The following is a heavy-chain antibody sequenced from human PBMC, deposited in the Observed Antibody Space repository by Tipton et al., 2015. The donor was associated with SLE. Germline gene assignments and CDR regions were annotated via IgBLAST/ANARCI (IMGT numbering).Heavy chain of an antibody. Sequence: GSLRLSCAASGFTFSTYAMSWVRQTPGKGLEWVSAISASGGSTFYADSVTGRFTISRDNSKNTLSLEMNSLRPDDTAVYYCAKDQRQSLLFDSWGQGTLVTVSS. J-gene: IGHJ4*02. V-gene: IGHV3-23*01. CDR2: ISASGGST. CDR1: GFTFSTYA. CDR3: AKDQRQSLLFDS.